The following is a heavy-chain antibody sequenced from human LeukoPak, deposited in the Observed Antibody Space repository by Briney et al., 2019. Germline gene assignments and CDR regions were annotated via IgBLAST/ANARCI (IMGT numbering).Heavy chain of an antibody. J-gene: IGHJ5*02. CDR2: INAGNGNT. V-gene: IGHV1-3*01. D-gene: IGHD6-13*01. CDR3: ARTSSSSAFDP. CDR1: GGTFSSYA. Sequence: GSSVKVSCKASGGTFSSYAISWVRQAPGQRLEWMGWINAGNGNTKYSQKFQGRVTITRDTSASTAYMELSSLRSEDTAVYYCARTSSSSAFDPWGQGTLVTVSS.